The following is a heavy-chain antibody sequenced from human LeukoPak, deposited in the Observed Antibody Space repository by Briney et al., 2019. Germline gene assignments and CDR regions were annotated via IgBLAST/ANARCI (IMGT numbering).Heavy chain of an antibody. Sequence: GGSLRLSCAASGFTFSSYSMNWVRQAPGKGLEWVSSISSSSSYIYYADSVKGRFTISRDNAKNSLYLQMNSLRAEDTAVYYCARSSLVRYFDWLSKSDFDYWGQGTLVTVSS. V-gene: IGHV3-21*01. CDR1: GFTFSSYS. CDR3: ARSSLVRYFDWLSKSDFDY. CDR2: ISSSSSYI. J-gene: IGHJ4*02. D-gene: IGHD3-9*01.